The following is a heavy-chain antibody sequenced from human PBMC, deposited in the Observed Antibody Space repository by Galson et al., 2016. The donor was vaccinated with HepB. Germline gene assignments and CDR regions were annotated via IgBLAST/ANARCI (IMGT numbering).Heavy chain of an antibody. CDR1: GYTFTHYA. J-gene: IGHJ4*02. V-gene: IGHV1-3*01. CDR2: INADNDNT. D-gene: IGHD2-15*01. Sequence: SVKVSCKASGYTFTHYAMHWVRQAPGQRLEWMGWINADNDNTKYSQKFQGRVTITRDTSASTAYMELSSLRSEDTAVYYCVRGVVYDYWGQGTLVTVSS. CDR3: VRGVVYDY.